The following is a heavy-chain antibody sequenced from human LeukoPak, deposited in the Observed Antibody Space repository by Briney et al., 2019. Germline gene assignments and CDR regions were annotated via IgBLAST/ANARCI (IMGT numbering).Heavy chain of an antibody. D-gene: IGHD5-18*01. Sequence: GGSLRLSCAASGFTFSSYGMHWVRQAPGKGLERVAFIRYDGSNKYYADSVKGRFTISRDNSKNTLYLQMNSLRAEDTAVYYCAKDGSGSSRWFDPWGQGTLVTVSS. CDR3: AKDGSGSSRWFDP. CDR1: GFTFSSYG. V-gene: IGHV3-30*02. CDR2: IRYDGSNK. J-gene: IGHJ5*02.